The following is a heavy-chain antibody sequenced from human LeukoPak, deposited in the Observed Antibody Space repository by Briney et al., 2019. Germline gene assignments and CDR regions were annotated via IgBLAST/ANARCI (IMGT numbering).Heavy chain of an antibody. CDR1: GFTFNSYW. CDR2: INCDGSNK. Sequence: GGSLRLSCAASGFTFNSYWMHWVRQAPGKGLVWVSRINCDGSNKSYGDSVKGRFTISRDNAKNTLYLQMNSMRAEDKAVYYCAREEFLADYNWFDPGGQGTLVTVSA. J-gene: IGHJ5*02. D-gene: IGHD3-10*01. CDR3: AREEFLADYNWFDP. V-gene: IGHV3-74*01.